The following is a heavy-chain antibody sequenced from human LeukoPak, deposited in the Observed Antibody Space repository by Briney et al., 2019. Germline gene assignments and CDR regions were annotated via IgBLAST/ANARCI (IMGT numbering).Heavy chain of an antibody. CDR2: IYTSGST. CDR1: GDFISGYY. CDR3: ARKYCSSARCYDYFDY. Sequence: SETLSLTCTVSGDFISGYYWSWVRQPPGEGLEWIGYIYTSGSTNYNPSLKGRVTMSVDTSKNQFSLKLSPVTAADTALYYCARKYCSSARCYDYFDYWGQGTLVTVSS. V-gene: IGHV4-4*08. J-gene: IGHJ4*02. D-gene: IGHD2-2*01.